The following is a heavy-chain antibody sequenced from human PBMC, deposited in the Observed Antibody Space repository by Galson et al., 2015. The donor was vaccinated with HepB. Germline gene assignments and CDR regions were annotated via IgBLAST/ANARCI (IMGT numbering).Heavy chain of an antibody. V-gene: IGHV3-15*01. CDR3: TTDRRPLGY. Sequence: SLRLSCAASGYTLSNDWMSWVRQAPGKGLEWVGRIKSKTDGGTTDYAAPVKGRFTISRDASKTTLYLQMNSLKTEDTAVYYCTTDRRPLGYWGQGSLVTVSS. D-gene: IGHD3-16*01. CDR2: IKSKTDGGTT. J-gene: IGHJ4*02. CDR1: GYTLSNDW.